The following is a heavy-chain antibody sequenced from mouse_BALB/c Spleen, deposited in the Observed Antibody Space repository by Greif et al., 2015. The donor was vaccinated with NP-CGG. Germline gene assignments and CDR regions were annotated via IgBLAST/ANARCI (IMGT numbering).Heavy chain of an antibody. Sequence: DLVKPGASVKLSCKASGYTFTSYWINWIKQRPGQGLEWIGRIAPGSGSTYYNEMFKGKATLTVDTSSSTAYIQLSSLSSEDSAVYFCARFITTVVPFDYWGQGTTLTVSS. CDR1: GYTFTSYW. V-gene: IGHV1S41*01. CDR3: ARFITTVVPFDY. CDR2: IAPGSGST. J-gene: IGHJ2*01. D-gene: IGHD1-1*01.